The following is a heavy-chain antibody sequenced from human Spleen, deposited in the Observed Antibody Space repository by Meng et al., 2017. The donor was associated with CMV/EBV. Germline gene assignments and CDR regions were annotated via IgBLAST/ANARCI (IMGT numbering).Heavy chain of an antibody. CDR1: GHPLSNFY. Sequence: SCKASGHPLSNFYIHWVRQAPGKGLEWVSVIHSGGSTYYADSVKGRFTISRDNSKNTLYLQMNSLRAEDTAVYYCAREVGYVFDIWGQGTMVTVSS. V-gene: IGHV3-53*01. J-gene: IGHJ3*02. CDR3: AREVGYVFDI. CDR2: IHSGGST.